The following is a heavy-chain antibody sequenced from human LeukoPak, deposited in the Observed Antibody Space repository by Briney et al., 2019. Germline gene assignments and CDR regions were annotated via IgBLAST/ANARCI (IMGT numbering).Heavy chain of an antibody. J-gene: IGHJ4*02. CDR1: GYTFTDDY. CDR3: ARGGTQSFRY. CDR2: INPSSGGT. V-gene: IGHV1-2*06. Sequence: ASVKDSCKASGYTFTDDYMHWVRQAPGQGLEWMGRINPSSGGTSYAQQFQGRVTMTRDTSISTAYMELSSLRSDDTALYYCARGGTQSFRYWGQGTLVTVSS. D-gene: IGHD1-1*01.